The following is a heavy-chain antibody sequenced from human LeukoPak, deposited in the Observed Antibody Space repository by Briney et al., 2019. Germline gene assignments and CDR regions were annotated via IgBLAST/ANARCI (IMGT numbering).Heavy chain of an antibody. D-gene: IGHD3-22*01. J-gene: IGHJ1*01. CDR2: IYHSGST. CDR3: ARSYYDSSGYPPEYFQH. CDR1: GGSISSGGYS. Sequence: PSQTLSLTCAVSGGSISSGGYSWRWIRQPPGKGLEWIGYIYHSGSTYYNPSLKSRVTISVDRSKNQFSLKLSSVTAADTAVYYCARSYYDSSGYPPEYFQHWGQGTLVTVSS. V-gene: IGHV4-30-2*01.